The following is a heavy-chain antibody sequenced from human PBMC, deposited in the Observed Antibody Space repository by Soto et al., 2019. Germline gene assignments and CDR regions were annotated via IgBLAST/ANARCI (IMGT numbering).Heavy chain of an antibody. J-gene: IGHJ6*02. CDR2: INPGNGNT. D-gene: IGHD3-3*01. Sequence: ASVKVSCKASGYTFTSYGMNWVRQAPGRGLEWMGWINPGNGNTKYSQKFQGRVIIERDTSASTAYMELSSLRSEDTAVYYCARDYDFWSGYYTDGMDVWGQGTTVTVSS. CDR3: ARDYDFWSGYYTDGMDV. CDR1: GYTFTSYG. V-gene: IGHV1-3*01.